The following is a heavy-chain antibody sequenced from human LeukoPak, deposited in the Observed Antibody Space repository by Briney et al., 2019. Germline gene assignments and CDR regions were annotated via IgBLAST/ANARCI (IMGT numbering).Heavy chain of an antibody. CDR2: ISSRRSTR. V-gene: IGHV3-48*01. Sequence: GGSXRXSCAASGFTFSSYSMNWVRQAPGKGLXWGSYISSRRSTRYYADCVKGGFTISRDNAKNSVYPQMNSLRAEDTAVYYCARNSIAARPLDYWGQGTLVTVSS. D-gene: IGHD6-6*01. CDR3: ARNSIAARPLDY. CDR1: GFTFSSYS. J-gene: IGHJ4*02.